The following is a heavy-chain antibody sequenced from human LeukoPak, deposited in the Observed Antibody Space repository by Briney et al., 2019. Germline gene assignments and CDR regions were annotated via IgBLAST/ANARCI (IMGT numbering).Heavy chain of an antibody. D-gene: IGHD3-10*01. J-gene: IGHJ4*02. CDR2: ISAYNGNT. CDR1: GYTFTTYN. Sequence: ASVKVFCKASGYTFTTYNINWVRQAPGQGLEWMGWISAYNGNTNYAQKLQGRVTMTTDTSTSTAYMELRSLRSDDTAVYYCARDRGRATMVRGDPFGYWGQGTLVTVSS. V-gene: IGHV1-18*01. CDR3: ARDRGRATMVRGDPFGY.